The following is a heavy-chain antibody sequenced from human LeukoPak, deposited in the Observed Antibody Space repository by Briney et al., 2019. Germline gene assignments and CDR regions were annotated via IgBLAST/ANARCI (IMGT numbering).Heavy chain of an antibody. CDR1: EFTFSSYA. Sequence: GGSLRLSCAASEFTFSSYAMHRVRQAPGKGLEWVAVISYDGSNKYYADSVKGRFTISRDNSKNTLYLQMNSLRAEDTAVYYCARALSYYDFWSGQTPPYGMDVWGQGTTVTVSS. V-gene: IGHV3-30-3*01. CDR3: ARALSYYDFWSGQTPPYGMDV. CDR2: ISYDGSNK. J-gene: IGHJ6*02. D-gene: IGHD3-3*01.